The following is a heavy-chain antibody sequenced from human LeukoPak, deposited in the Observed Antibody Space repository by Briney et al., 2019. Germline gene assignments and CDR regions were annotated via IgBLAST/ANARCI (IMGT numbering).Heavy chain of an antibody. CDR2: IYYSGTT. J-gene: IGHJ4*02. Sequence: SETLSLTCSVSGGSVSSGISYWSWIRQPPGKGLEWIGYIYYSGTTNYNPSLKSRVTISLDTSKNQFSLKLSSVTAADTAVYYCASGRPLGFDYWGQGTLVTVSS. V-gene: IGHV4-61*01. CDR3: ASGRPLGFDY. CDR1: GGSVSSGISY. D-gene: IGHD1-26*01.